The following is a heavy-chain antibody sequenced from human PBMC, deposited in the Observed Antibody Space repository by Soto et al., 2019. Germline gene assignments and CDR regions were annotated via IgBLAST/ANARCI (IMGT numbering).Heavy chain of an antibody. CDR1: GFTFSSYA. D-gene: IGHD5-18*01. CDR3: RAYSYGQGVDY. Sequence: GGSLRLSCAASGFTFSSYAMHWVRQAPGKGLEWVAVISYDGSNKYYADSVKGRFTITRDDSKNTAYLQMNSLRAEDTAVYYCRAYSYGQGVDYWGQGTLVTVSS. CDR2: ISYDGSNK. J-gene: IGHJ4*02. V-gene: IGHV3-30-3*01.